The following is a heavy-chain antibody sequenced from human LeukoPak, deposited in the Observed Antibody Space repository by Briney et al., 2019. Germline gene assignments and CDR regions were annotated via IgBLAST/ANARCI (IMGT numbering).Heavy chain of an antibody. J-gene: IGHJ5*02. CDR1: DDSITMYY. CDR3: ARGGYYGSGNDFRFDP. V-gene: IGHV4-59*01. D-gene: IGHD3-10*01. Sequence: PSETLSLTCTVSDDSITMYYWTWIRQPPGKGLEWIGYVDHTGSTKFNPSLNGRVSISRDTSNNFFSLRLRSVTAADTAVYYCARGGYYGSGNDFRFDPWGQGTLVTVSS. CDR2: VDHTGST.